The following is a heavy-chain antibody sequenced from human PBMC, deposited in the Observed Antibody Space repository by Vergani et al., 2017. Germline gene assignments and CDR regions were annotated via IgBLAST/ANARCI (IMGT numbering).Heavy chain of an antibody. D-gene: IGHD3-22*01. Sequence: QVQLQESGPGLVTPSGTLSLTCAVSGGSISSSNWWSWVRQPPGKGLEWIGEIYHSGSTNYNPSLKSRVTISVDKSKNQFSLKLSSVTAADTAVYYCARALSDYYDSSGPHAFDIWGQGTMVTVSS. CDR1: GGSISSSNW. CDR3: ARALSDYYDSSGPHAFDI. CDR2: IYHSGST. V-gene: IGHV4-4*02. J-gene: IGHJ3*02.